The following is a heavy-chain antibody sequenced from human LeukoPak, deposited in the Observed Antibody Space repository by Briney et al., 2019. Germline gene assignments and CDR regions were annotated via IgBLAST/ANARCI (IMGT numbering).Heavy chain of an antibody. CDR2: IYTSGST. Sequence: ASETLSLTCTVSGGSISSYYWSWIRRPPGKGLERIGYIYTSGSTNYNPSLKSRVTISVDTSKNQFSLKLSSVTAADTAVYYCARSPRGSGYYYLDYWGQGTLVTVSS. V-gene: IGHV4-4*09. CDR3: ARSPRGSGYYYLDY. J-gene: IGHJ4*02. D-gene: IGHD3-22*01. CDR1: GGSISSYY.